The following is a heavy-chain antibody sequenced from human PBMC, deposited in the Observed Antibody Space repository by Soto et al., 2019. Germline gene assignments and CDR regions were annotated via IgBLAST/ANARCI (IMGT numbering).Heavy chain of an antibody. V-gene: IGHV1-69*02. D-gene: IGHD1-1*01. CDR3: ARGRQNPPHFDY. CDR1: GGTFSSYT. J-gene: IGHJ4*02. CDR2: IIPILGIA. Sequence: QVQLVQSGAEVKKPGSSVKVSCKASGGTFSSYTISWVRQAPGQGLEWMGRIIPILGIANYAQKFQGRVTISAXXSTSTAYMELSSLRSEDTAVYYCARGRQNPPHFDYWGQGTLVTVSS.